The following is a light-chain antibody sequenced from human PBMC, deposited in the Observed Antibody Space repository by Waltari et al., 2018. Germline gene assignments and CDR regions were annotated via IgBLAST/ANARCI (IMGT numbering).Light chain of an antibody. Sequence: EIVMTQPPRTLSLSPGERATLSCRASQTFSSSYLAWYQEKPDQAPRLLIYGASTRAAGSPVRFSGSGSGTDCTLTISRLGPEDFAVYYCQHYGTSPPLTFGGGTKVEIK. CDR3: QHYGTSPPLT. V-gene: IGKV3-20*01. CDR2: GAS. CDR1: QTFSSSY. J-gene: IGKJ4*01.